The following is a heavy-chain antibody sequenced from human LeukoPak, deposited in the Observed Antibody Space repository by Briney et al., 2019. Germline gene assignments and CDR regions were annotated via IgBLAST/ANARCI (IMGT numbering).Heavy chain of an antibody. Sequence: GGSLRLSCAASGFTFSSYNMNWVRQAPGKGLEWVSYISSSSSSTIYYADSVKGRFTISRDNAKNSLYLQMSSLRPEDTAVYYCARDIGSSSSGLDYWGQGTLITVSS. V-gene: IGHV3-48*04. CDR1: GFTFSSYN. J-gene: IGHJ4*02. D-gene: IGHD6-6*01. CDR3: ARDIGSSSSGLDY. CDR2: ISSSSSSTI.